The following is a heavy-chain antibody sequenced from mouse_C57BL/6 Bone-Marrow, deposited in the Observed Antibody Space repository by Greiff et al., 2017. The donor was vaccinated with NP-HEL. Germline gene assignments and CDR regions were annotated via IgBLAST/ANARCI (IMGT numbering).Heavy chain of an antibody. CDR1: GYTFTNYW. J-gene: IGHJ4*01. V-gene: IGHV1-63*01. Sequence: VQRVESGAELVRPGTSVKMSCKASGYTFTNYWIGWAKQRPGHGLEWIGDIYPGGGYTNYNEKFKGKATLTADKSSSTAYMQFSSLTSEDSAIYYCARTLLLYYAMDYWGQGTSVTVSS. D-gene: IGHD2-1*01. CDR3: ARTLLLYYAMDY. CDR2: IYPGGGYT.